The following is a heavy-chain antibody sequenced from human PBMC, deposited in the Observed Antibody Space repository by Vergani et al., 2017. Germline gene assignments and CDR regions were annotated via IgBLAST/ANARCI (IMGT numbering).Heavy chain of an antibody. V-gene: IGHV1-69*14. CDR3: ARIADEGYNWNYYSFFDP. CDR1: GGTFSSYA. CDR2: IIPILGTA. Sequence: QVQLVQSGAEVKKPGSSVKVSCKASGGTFSSYAISWVRQAPGQGLEWMGGIIPILGTANYAQKFQGRVTMTEDTSTDTAYMELNSLRAEDTAVYYCARIADEGYNWNYYSFFDPWGQGTLVTVSS. J-gene: IGHJ5*02. D-gene: IGHD1-7*01.